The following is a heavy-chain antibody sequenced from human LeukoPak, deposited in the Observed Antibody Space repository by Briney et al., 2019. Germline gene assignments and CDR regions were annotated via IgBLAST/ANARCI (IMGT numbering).Heavy chain of an antibody. D-gene: IGHD6-13*01. CDR1: GYTFTSYA. J-gene: IGHJ4*02. CDR3: ARGSSPPARIAAAGTVWPDY. Sequence: GASVKVSCKASGYTFTSYAMNWVRQAPGQGLEWMGWINTNTGNPTYAQGFTGRFVFSLDTSVSTAYLQISSLKAEDTAVYYCARGSSPPARIAAAGTVWPDYWGQGTLVTVSS. V-gene: IGHV7-4-1*02. CDR2: INTNTGNP.